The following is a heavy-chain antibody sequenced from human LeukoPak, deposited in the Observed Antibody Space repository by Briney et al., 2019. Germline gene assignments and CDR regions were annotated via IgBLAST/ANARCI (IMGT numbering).Heavy chain of an antibody. CDR3: ARSGADNWNYEFDY. J-gene: IGHJ4*02. D-gene: IGHD1-7*01. CDR2: INTNTGKP. CDR1: GYTFNTYA. Sequence: ASVKVSRKASGYTFNTYAMNWVRQAPGQGLEWMGWINTNTGKPTYVQGFRGRFEFSLDTSVSTAYLQISSLKTEDTAVYYCARSGADNWNYEFDYWGQGTLVTVSS. V-gene: IGHV7-4-1*02.